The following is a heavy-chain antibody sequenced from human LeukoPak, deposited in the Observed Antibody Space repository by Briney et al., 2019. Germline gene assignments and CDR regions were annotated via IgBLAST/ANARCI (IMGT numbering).Heavy chain of an antibody. V-gene: IGHV3-21*01. D-gene: IGHD2-15*01. Sequence: GGSLRLSCATSVFTFTDYSMNCVRQAPGKGLEWVSSISTTGSYKYYADSVKGRFTISRDNARDSLYLQMNSLRAEDTAVYLCARAVDLGVVAPATRGYYGMDGWGQGTTVTVSS. CDR3: ARAVDLGVVAPATRGYYGMDG. CDR1: VFTFTDYS. J-gene: IGHJ6*02. CDR2: ISTTGSYK.